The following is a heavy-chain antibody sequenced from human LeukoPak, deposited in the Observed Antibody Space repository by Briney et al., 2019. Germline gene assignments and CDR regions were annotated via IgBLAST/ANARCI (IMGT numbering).Heavy chain of an antibody. Sequence: GGSLRLSCAASGFTFDDYGMSWVRQAPGKGLEWVSGINWNGGSTGYADSVKGRFTISRDNAKNSLYLQMNSLRAEDTALYHCARDRQPYYYDSSGYYHPGAFDIWGQGTMVTVSS. CDR3: ARDRQPYYYDSSGYYHPGAFDI. CDR2: INWNGGST. J-gene: IGHJ3*02. V-gene: IGHV3-20*01. D-gene: IGHD3-22*01. CDR1: GFTFDDYG.